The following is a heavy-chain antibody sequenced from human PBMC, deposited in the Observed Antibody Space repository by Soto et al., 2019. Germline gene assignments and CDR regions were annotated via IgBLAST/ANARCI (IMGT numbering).Heavy chain of an antibody. V-gene: IGHV3-23*01. CDR2: MSGSGSDT. J-gene: IGHJ6*02. CDR3: VRQAKLTTVTANVGYYYGLDV. Sequence: DVQLLESGGGLVQPGGSLRLSCAASGFRFSTYDMSWVRQAPGKGLEWVSVMSGSGSDTYYADSVKGRSTISRDNPKNTLYLQTNSLSAEDTAVYYCVRQAKLTTVTANVGYYYGLDVWGQGTTVTVSS. D-gene: IGHD4-4*01. CDR1: GFRFSTYD.